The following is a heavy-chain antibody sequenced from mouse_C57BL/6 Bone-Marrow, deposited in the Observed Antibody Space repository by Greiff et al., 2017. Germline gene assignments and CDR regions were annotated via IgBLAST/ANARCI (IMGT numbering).Heavy chain of an antibody. CDR3: ARYDYGNLEGFAY. D-gene: IGHD2-1*01. J-gene: IGHJ3*01. CDR1: GYTFTSYW. CDR2: IYPGSGST. V-gene: IGHV1-55*01. Sequence: QVQLQQPGAELVKPGASVKMSCKASGYTFTSYWITWVKQRPGQGLEWIGDIYPGSGSTNYNEKFKSKATLTVDTSSSTAYMQLSSLPSEDSAVYYCARYDYGNLEGFAYWGQGTLVTVSA.